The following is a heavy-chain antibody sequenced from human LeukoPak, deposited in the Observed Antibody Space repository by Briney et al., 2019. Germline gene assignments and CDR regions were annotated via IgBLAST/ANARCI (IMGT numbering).Heavy chain of an antibody. Sequence: GASVKVSCKASGYTFTSYATHWVRQAPGQRLEWMGWINAGNGNTKYSQKFQGRVTITRDTSASTAYMELSSLRSEDTAVYYCARERPTTVTTSSGPPWFDPWGQGTLVTVSS. D-gene: IGHD4-11*01. CDR1: GYTFTSYA. CDR2: INAGNGNT. CDR3: ARERPTTVTTSSGPPWFDP. J-gene: IGHJ5*02. V-gene: IGHV1-3*01.